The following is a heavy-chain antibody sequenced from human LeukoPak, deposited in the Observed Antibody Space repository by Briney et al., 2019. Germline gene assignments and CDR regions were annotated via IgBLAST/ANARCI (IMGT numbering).Heavy chain of an antibody. Sequence: PGGSLRLSCAASGFTFSNYWMSWVRQAPGKGLEWVANIKQDGSEKYYVDSVKGRFTISRDNAKNSLYLQMNSLRAEDTAVYYCARVLSGGRVSDYWGQGTLVTVSS. J-gene: IGHJ4*02. V-gene: IGHV3-7*01. D-gene: IGHD2-15*01. CDR1: GFTFSNYW. CDR2: IKQDGSEK. CDR3: ARVLSGGRVSDY.